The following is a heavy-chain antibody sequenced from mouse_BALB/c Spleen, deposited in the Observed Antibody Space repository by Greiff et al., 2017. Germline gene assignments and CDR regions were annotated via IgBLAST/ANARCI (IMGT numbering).Heavy chain of an antibody. V-gene: IGHV6-6*02. CDR1: GFTFSNYW. J-gene: IGHJ3*01. Sequence: DVKLQESGGGLVQPGGSMKLSCVASGFTFSNYWMNWVRQSPEKGLEWVAEIRLKSNNYATHYAESVKGRFTISRDDSKSSVYLQMNNLRAEDTGIYYCTREGPFAYWGQGTLVTVSA. CDR2: IRLKSNNYAT. CDR3: TREGPFAY.